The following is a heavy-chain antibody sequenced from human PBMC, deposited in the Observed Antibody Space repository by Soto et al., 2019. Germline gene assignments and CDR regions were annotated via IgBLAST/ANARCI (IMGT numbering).Heavy chain of an antibody. CDR3: AKVHSSGWRGNYYYGMDV. CDR2: ISGSGGST. J-gene: IGHJ6*02. CDR1: GFTFSSYA. D-gene: IGHD6-19*01. Sequence: LRLSCAAAGFTFSSYAMSWVRQAPGKGLEWVSAISGSGGSTYYADSVKGRFTISRDNSKNTLYLQMNSLRAEDTDVYYCAKVHSSGWRGNYYYGMDVWGQGTTVTVSS. V-gene: IGHV3-23*01.